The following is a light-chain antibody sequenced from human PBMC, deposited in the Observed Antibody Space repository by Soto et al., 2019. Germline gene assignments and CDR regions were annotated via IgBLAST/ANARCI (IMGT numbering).Light chain of an antibody. CDR3: RQYGTSLGFP. Sequence: EIVLTQSPGTLSLSPGERATLSCRASQSVSSNFLAWYQEKLGQAPRRLTYGASKRATGIPDRFSGSGSVTDFTLTISRLEPEDFAVYYCRQYGTSLGFPVGGGTKVDIK. CDR2: GAS. V-gene: IGKV3-20*01. J-gene: IGKJ4*01. CDR1: QSVSSNF.